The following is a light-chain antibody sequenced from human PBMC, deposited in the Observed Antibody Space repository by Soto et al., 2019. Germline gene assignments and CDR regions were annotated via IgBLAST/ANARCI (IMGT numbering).Light chain of an antibody. CDR2: EVS. CDR3: SSYAGSDTFV. J-gene: IGLJ1*01. Sequence: SALTQPPSASGSPGQSVTISCTGTSSDVGGYNYVSWYQQRPGNAPQLIIFEVSARPSGVPDRFSGSKSDNTASLTVSGLQAEDEADYYCSSYAGSDTFVFGTGTKLTVL. V-gene: IGLV2-8*01. CDR1: SSDVGGYNY.